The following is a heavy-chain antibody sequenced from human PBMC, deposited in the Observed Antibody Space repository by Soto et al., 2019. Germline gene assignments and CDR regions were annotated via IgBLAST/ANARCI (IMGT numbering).Heavy chain of an antibody. J-gene: IGHJ4*02. CDR2: INPNSGGT. CDR3: ARWEGDCSGGSCQGFDY. CDR1: GYTFTGYY. D-gene: IGHD2-15*01. V-gene: IGHV1-2*04. Sequence: ASVKVSCKASGYTFTGYYMHWVRQAPGQGLEWMGWINPNSGGTNYAQKFQGWVTMTRDTSISTAYMELSRLRSDDTAVYYCARWEGDCSGGSCQGFDYWGQGTLVTVSS.